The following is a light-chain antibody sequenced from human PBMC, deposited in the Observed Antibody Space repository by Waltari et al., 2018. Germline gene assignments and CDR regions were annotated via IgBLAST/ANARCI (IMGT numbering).Light chain of an antibody. Sequence: SYVLTQSSSLSVAHGQTARFACGGNNIGMKTVHWYQQKPGQGPVLVFSEASDRPSVIPERFSGSNSGNTVTLTISRVEAGDEADYYCQVCDTSGDQVVFGGGTKLTVL. J-gene: IGLJ2*01. CDR2: EAS. CDR3: QVCDTSGDQVV. V-gene: IGLV3-21*02. CDR1: NIGMKT.